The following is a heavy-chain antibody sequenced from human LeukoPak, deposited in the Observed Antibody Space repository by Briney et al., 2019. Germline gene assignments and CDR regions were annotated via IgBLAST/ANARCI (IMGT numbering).Heavy chain of an antibody. J-gene: IGHJ3*02. D-gene: IGHD3-16*01. CDR2: IYYSGNT. CDR1: GGSISSYY. V-gene: IGHV4-59*01. Sequence: SETLSLTCTVSGGSISSYYWSWIRQSPGKGLEWIGYIYYSGNTNYNPSLKSRVTISIDTSKNHFSLRLSSVTAADTAVHYCARVGDGTFDIWGRGTMVIVSS. CDR3: ARVGDGTFDI.